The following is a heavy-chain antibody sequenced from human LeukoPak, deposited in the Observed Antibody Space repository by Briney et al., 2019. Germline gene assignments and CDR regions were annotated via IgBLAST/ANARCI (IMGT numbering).Heavy chain of an antibody. D-gene: IGHD6-6*01. J-gene: IGHJ4*02. CDR1: GYTFTGYY. CDR2: INPNSGGT. CDR3: ARVGQLVLGY. V-gene: IGHV1-2*02. Sequence: ASVKVSCKASGYTFTGYYMHWVRQAPGQGLEWMGWINPNSGGTNYAQKFQGRVTMTTDTSTSTAYMELRSLRSDDTAVYYCARVGQLVLGYWGQGTLVTVSS.